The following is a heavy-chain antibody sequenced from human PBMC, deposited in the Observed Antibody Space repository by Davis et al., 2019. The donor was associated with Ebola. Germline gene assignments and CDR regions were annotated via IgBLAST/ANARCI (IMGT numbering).Heavy chain of an antibody. CDR2: ISHGGVS. D-gene: IGHD5-24*01. CDR3: ARTTKTSISDSGLGYTCVDH. J-gene: IGHJ5*02. V-gene: IGHV4-34*01. Sequence: GSLRLSCAVYGGSFSDYFWSWIRQSPGKGLEWIGKISHGGVSDYNPSLRSRVTISVDASRNQFSLRMNPVTAADTAVYYCARTTKTSISDSGLGYTCVDHWSQGALVTVSS. CDR1: GGSFSDYF.